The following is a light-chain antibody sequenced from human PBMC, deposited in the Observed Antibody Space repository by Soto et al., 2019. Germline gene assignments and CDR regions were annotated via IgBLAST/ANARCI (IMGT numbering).Light chain of an antibody. CDR1: QSVSNY. V-gene: IGKV3-15*01. J-gene: IGKJ1*01. CDR2: GAS. CDR3: QQYENGPRT. Sequence: EIVMTQSPATLSVSPGERATLSCRASQSVSNYLAWYQQKPGQAPRPLFYGASTRVTGIPVRFSGSGSGTEFSLTNSSLESEDVAVYYCQQYENGPRTFGQGTKVEIK.